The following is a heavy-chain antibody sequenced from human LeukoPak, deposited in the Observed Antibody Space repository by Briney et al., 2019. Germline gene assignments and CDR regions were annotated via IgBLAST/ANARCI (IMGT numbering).Heavy chain of an antibody. Sequence: SETLSLTCAVSGGSIRSGNYYWGWIRQPPGKGLDWIGNIYYDRSTYYNPSLKSRVTISVDTSKNQLSLTVNSVTATDTAVYYCVRRLEVWGQGTMVTVSS. V-gene: IGHV4-39*01. CDR2: IYYDRST. CDR1: GGSIRSGNYY. CDR3: VRRLEV. J-gene: IGHJ3*01.